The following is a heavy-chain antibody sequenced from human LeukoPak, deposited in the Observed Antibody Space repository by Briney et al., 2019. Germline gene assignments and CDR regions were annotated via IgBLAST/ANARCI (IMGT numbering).Heavy chain of an antibody. D-gene: IGHD1-26*01. J-gene: IGHJ4*02. CDR3: ARHGSTSFDY. CDR1: GGSISGYY. V-gene: IGHV4-59*08. CDR2: IYYSGST. Sequence: SETLSLTCSVSGGSISGYYWSWIRLPPGKGLEWIGYIYYSGSTDYNPSLKSRVTISIDTSNNQQFSLKLSSVTAADTAVYYCARHGSTSFDYWGQGTLVTVSS.